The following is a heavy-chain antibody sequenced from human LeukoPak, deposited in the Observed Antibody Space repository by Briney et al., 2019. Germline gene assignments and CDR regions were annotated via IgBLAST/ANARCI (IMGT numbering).Heavy chain of an antibody. J-gene: IGHJ4*02. Sequence: PGGSLRLSCAASGFTFSSYGMHWVRQAPGKGLEWVAFIRYDGSNKYYADSVKGRFTISRDNSKNTLYLQMNSLRAEDTAVYYCARKGVRGHSSSLGYWGQGTLVTVSS. D-gene: IGHD6-13*01. CDR2: IRYDGSNK. CDR3: ARKGVRGHSSSLGY. CDR1: GFTFSSYG. V-gene: IGHV3-30*02.